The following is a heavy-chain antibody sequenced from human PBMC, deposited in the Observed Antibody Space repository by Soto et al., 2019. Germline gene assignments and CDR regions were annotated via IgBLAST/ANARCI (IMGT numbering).Heavy chain of an antibody. D-gene: IGHD6-6*01. CDR1: GFTFSSYA. J-gene: IGHJ6*02. CDR2: ISGSGGST. CDR3: AKALFQEYSSSYYYYYGMDV. V-gene: IGHV3-23*01. Sequence: GGSLRLSCAASGFTFSSYAMSWVRQAPGKGLEWVSAISGSGGSTYYADSVKGRFTISRDNSKNTLYLQMNSLRAEDTAVYYCAKALFQEYSSSYYYYYGMDVWGQGTTVTVSS.